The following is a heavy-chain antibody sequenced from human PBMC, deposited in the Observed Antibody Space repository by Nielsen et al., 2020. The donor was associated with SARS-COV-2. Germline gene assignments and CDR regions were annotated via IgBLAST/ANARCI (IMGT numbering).Heavy chain of an antibody. CDR1: GGSLSGSY. CDR3: ARRGAYSGSYLGNDAFDI. J-gene: IGHJ3*02. Sequence: SETLSLTCAVYGGSLSGSYWSWIRQSPGKGLQWIGEIHHTGGTNFNPSLESRVTISVDTSKSQFFLKLSSVTAADTAVYYCARRGAYSGSYLGNDAFDIWGQGTMVTVSS. D-gene: IGHD1-26*01. CDR2: IHHTGGT. V-gene: IGHV4-34*01.